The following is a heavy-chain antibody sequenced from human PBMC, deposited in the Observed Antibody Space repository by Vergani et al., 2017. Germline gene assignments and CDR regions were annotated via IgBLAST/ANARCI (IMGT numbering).Heavy chain of an antibody. CDR3: ARQVVPRTVKRRRGAFDI. V-gene: IGHV3-66*04. CDR2: IYSGGST. CDR1: GFTVSSNY. J-gene: IGHJ3*02. Sequence: EVQLVESGGGLVQPGGSLRLSCAASGFTVSSNYMSWVRQAPGKGLEWVSVIYSGGSTYYADSVKGRFTISRDNSKNTLYPQMNSLRAEDTAVYYCARQVVPRTVKRRRGAFDIWGQGTMVTVSS. D-gene: IGHD4-17*01.